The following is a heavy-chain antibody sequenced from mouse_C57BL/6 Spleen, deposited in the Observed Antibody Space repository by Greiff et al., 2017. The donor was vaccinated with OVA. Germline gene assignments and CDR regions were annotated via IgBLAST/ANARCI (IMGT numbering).Heavy chain of an antibody. CDR2: FHPYNDDT. V-gene: IGHV1-47*01. J-gene: IGHJ3*01. CDR1: GYTFTTYP. D-gene: IGHD4-1*01. CDR3: VINWEGARVAY. Sequence: QVQLQQSGAELVQPGASVKMSCKASGYTFTTYPIVWMNQTHGKSLEWIGNFHPYNDDTKSNEKFKGNATLTVEKSSSTLYLELSRLTSDDSAVYYCVINWEGARVAYWGQGTLVTVSA.